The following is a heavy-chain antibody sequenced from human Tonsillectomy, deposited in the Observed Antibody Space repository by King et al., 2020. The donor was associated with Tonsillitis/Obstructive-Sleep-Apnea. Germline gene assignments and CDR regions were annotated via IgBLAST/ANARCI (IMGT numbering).Heavy chain of an antibody. J-gene: IGHJ4*02. CDR3: AHMARIAIFGAVFDY. CDR1: GFSLSTSGVG. V-gene: IGHV2-5*02. D-gene: IGHD3-3*01. Sequence: FTLKESGPTLVKPTETLTLTCTFSGFSLSTSGVGVGWIRQPPGKALEWLALIYWDDDKRYSPSLKRRLTITKETSKKQVVFTMTNMDPVDTATYYCAHMARIAIFGAVFDYWGQGTLVTVSS. CDR2: IYWDDDK.